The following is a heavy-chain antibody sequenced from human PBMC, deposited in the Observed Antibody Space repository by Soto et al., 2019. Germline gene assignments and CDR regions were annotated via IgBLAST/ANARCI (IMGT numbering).Heavy chain of an antibody. D-gene: IGHD6-6*01. CDR2: ISVTGLST. V-gene: IGHV3-23*01. J-gene: IGHJ3*02. Sequence: GGSLRLSCAASGFTFSSYAMTWVRQAPGKGLVWVSTISVTGLSTYYADSVKGRLIISRDNSKNTLYLQMNSLRADDTAVYFCAKDRLASSSSSWMDAFDIWGQGTMVTVSS. CDR1: GFTFSSYA. CDR3: AKDRLASSSSSWMDAFDI.